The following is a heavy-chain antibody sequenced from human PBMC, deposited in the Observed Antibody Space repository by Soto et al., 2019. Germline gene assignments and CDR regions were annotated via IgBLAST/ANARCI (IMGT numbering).Heavy chain of an antibody. Sequence: SETLSLTCTVSGGSISSGDYYWSWIRQPPGKGLEWIGYIYHSGSTYYNPSLKSRVNISVDTSKNQFSLKLSSVTAADTAVYYCARERPDGARLDPWGQGTLVTVSS. V-gene: IGHV4-30-4*01. D-gene: IGHD6-6*01. CDR3: ARERPDGARLDP. J-gene: IGHJ5*02. CDR1: GGSISSGDYY. CDR2: IYHSGST.